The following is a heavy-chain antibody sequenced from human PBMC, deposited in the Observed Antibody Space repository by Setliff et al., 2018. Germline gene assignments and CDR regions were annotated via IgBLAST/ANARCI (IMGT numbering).Heavy chain of an antibody. D-gene: IGHD1-7*01. CDR1: GGSISSSSYY. CDR3: AKEEGITGTKNGPYGMDV. CDR2: ISGSGGST. Sequence: ETLSLTCTVSGGSISSSSYYWGWVRQAPGKGLEWVSAISGSGGSTYYADSVKGRFTISRDNSKNTLYLQRNSLRAEDTAVYYCAKEEGITGTKNGPYGMDVWGQGTTVTVSS. V-gene: IGHV3-23*01. J-gene: IGHJ6*02.